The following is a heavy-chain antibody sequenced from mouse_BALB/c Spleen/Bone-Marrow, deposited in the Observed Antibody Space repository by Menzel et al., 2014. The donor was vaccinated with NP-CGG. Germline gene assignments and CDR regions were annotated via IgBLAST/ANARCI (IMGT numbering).Heavy chain of an antibody. Sequence: EVKVVESGGGLVQPKGSLKLSCAASGFTFNIYAMNWVRQAPGKGLEWVARIRSKSKNYATYYADSVEDRFTISRDDSQSMLHLQVNSLKTEDTAMYYCVRHSYHDNSLDYWGQGISVIVSS. CDR1: GFTFNIYA. J-gene: IGHJ4*01. D-gene: IGHD2-12*01. CDR2: IRSKSKNYAT. CDR3: VRHSYHDNSLDY. V-gene: IGHV10-1*02.